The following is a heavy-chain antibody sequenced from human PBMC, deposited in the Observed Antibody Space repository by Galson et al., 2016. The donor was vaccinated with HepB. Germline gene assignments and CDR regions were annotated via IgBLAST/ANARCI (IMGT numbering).Heavy chain of an antibody. CDR2: TYYRSKWYN. J-gene: IGHJ6*02. D-gene: IGHD5-12*01. CDR1: GDSVSRNSAT. Sequence: CAISGDSVSRNSATWNWIRQSPSRGLEWLGRTYYRSKWYNDYALSAKSRLTINPDTYKNQFSLQQNSVTPEDTAVYYCARVRSGYCGYANPYYFGIDVWGQGTTVTVSS. V-gene: IGHV6-1*01. CDR3: ARVRSGYCGYANPYYFGIDV.